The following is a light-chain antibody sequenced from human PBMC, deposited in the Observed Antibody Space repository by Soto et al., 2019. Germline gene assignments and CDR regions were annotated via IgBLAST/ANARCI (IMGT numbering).Light chain of an antibody. CDR2: GAS. CDR3: QQYGSSRT. CDR1: QSVSSSY. Sequence: EVVGTQWPSTLWVCAVERSTVACGASQSVSSSYLYWYQQKPGQAPRLPIYGASSSATGIPDRFSGRASGTAFTLTISRLEPEDFAVYSCQQYGSSRTFGQGTKVDIK. J-gene: IGKJ1*01. V-gene: IGKV3-20*01.